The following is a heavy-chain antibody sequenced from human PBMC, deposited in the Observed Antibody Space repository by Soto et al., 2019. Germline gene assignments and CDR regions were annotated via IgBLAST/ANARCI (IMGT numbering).Heavy chain of an antibody. CDR2: ISAYNGNT. CDR3: ERDYYGSGRLNAHNWFDP. CDR1: GYTFTSYG. D-gene: IGHD3-10*01. Sequence: ASVKVSCKASGYTFTSYGISWVRQAPGQGLEWMGWISAYNGNTNYAQKLQGRVTMTTDTSTSTAYMEQRSLRSDDKAVYYRERDYYGSGRLNAHNWFDPWGQGTLVTVSS. J-gene: IGHJ5*02. V-gene: IGHV1-18*01.